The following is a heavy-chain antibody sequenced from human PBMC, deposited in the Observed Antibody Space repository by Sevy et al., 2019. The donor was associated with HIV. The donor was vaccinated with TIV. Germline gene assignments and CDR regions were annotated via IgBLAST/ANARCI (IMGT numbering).Heavy chain of an antibody. D-gene: IGHD6-19*01. CDR1: GGTFSSYA. J-gene: IGHJ4*02. Sequence: ASVKVSCKASGGTFSSYAISWVRQAPGQGLEWMGIINPSGGSTSYAQKFQGRVTMTRDTSTSTVYMELSSLRSEDTAVYYCAREPWVAVDPVGFDYWGQGTLVTVSS. CDR2: INPSGGST. V-gene: IGHV1-46*01. CDR3: AREPWVAVDPVGFDY.